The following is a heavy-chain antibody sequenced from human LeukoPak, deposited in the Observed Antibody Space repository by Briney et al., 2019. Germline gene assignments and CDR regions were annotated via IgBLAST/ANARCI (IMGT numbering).Heavy chain of an antibody. CDR2: ISAYNGNT. D-gene: IGHD1-26*01. J-gene: IGHJ6*02. CDR3: ARAGWELLLDYYYGMDV. Sequence: ASVKVSCKASGYTFTSYGISWVRQAPGQGLEWMGWISAYNGNTNYAQKLQGRVTMTTDTSTSTAYMELRSLRSDDTAVYYCARAGWELLLDYYYGMDVWGQGTTVTVSS. CDR1: GYTFTSYG. V-gene: IGHV1-18*01.